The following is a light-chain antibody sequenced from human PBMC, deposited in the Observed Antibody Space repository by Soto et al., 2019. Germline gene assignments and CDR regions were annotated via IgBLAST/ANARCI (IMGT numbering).Light chain of an antibody. Sequence: QSALTQPASVSGSPGQSITLSCTGTSSDIGGYDYVSWYQRHPGKAPKLIIYDVNNRPSGVSNRFAGSKSGNMASLTFSGLQAEDEADYYCTSYASGSSHVVFGGGTKVTVL. V-gene: IGLV2-14*01. J-gene: IGLJ2*01. CDR3: TSYASGSSHVV. CDR2: DVN. CDR1: SSDIGGYDY.